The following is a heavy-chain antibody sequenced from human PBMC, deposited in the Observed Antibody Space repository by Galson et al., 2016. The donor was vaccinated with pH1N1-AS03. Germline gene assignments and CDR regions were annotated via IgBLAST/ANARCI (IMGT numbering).Heavy chain of an antibody. V-gene: IGHV4-39*02. D-gene: IGHD3-10*01. J-gene: IGHJ4*02. CDR2: VDYNVGT. CDR3: ATYMAGEGGRGY. CDR1: GASISSRSYH. Sequence: TLSLTCSVSGASISSRSYHWVWIRQPPGKGLEWIGIVDYNVGTYYNPSLKRRVTIPADTSNNRFSLKLTSVTAADTAIYYCATYMAGEGGRGYWGPGTLVTVSS.